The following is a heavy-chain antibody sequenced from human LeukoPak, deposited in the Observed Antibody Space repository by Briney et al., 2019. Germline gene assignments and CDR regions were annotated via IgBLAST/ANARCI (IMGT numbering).Heavy chain of an antibody. CDR3: ATVRDTAMARRAFDY. V-gene: IGHV1-8*01. J-gene: IGHJ4*02. CDR2: MNPNSGNT. D-gene: IGHD5-18*01. Sequence: GASVMVSCKASGYTFTSYDINWVRQATGQGLEWMGWMNPNSGNTGYAQKFQGRVTMTRNTSISTAYMELSSLRSEDTAVYYCATVRDTAMARRAFDYWGQGTLVTVSS. CDR1: GYTFTSYD.